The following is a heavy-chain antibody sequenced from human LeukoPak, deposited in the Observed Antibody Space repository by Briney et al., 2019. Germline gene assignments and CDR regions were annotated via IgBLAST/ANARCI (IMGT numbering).Heavy chain of an antibody. CDR3: AKGVWSSVVTRGYFDY. CDR1: RFTFSNYA. CDR2: ISGNGDGT. J-gene: IGHJ4*02. D-gene: IGHD4-23*01. Sequence: PGGSLRLSCAASRFTFSNYAMNWVRQAPGKGLEWVSVISGNGDGTYYADSVKGRFTISRDNSKNTLFLQMNSLRAEDTAIYYCAKGVWSSVVTRGYFDYWGQGILVTVSS. V-gene: IGHV3-23*01.